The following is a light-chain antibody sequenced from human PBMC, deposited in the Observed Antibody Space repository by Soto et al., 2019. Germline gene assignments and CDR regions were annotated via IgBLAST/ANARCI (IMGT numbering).Light chain of an antibody. CDR3: QTWDTGARVV. CDR2: LSSDGSH. V-gene: IGLV4-69*01. Sequence: QSVLTQSPSASASLGASVKLTCTLSSGLSSYAIAWHQQQPEKGPRYLMKLSSDGSHSKGDGIPDRFSGSSSGAERYLTISSLQSEDEADYYCQTWDTGARVVFGGGTKLTVL. CDR1: SGLSSYA. J-gene: IGLJ2*01.